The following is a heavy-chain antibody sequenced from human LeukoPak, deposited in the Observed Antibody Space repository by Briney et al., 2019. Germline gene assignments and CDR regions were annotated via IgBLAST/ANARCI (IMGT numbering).Heavy chain of an antibody. CDR1: GGTFSSYA. D-gene: IGHD2-2*02. CDR3: ARSPARAISYYYYYMDV. J-gene: IGHJ6*03. CDR2: IIPIFGTA. V-gene: IGHV1-69*05. Sequence: GASVKVSCKASGGTFSSYAISWVRQDPGQGLEWMGGIIPIFGTANYAQKFQGRVTITTDESTSTAYMELSSLRSEDTAVYYCARSPARAISYYYYYMDVWGKGTTVTVSS.